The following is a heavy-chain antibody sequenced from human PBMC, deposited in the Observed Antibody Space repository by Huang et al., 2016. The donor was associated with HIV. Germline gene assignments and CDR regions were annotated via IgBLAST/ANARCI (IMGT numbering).Heavy chain of an antibody. CDR2: IIPSCGTA. D-gene: IGHD3-22*01. Sequence: QVQLVQSGAEVKKPGSSVKVSCKASGGTFSSYAISWVRQAPGQGLEWRGGIIPSCGTANYAQKFQGRVTITADESTSTAYMELSSLRSEDTAVYYCARARGYYDSSVSYYFDYWGQGTLVTVSS. CDR1: GGTFSSYA. J-gene: IGHJ4*02. V-gene: IGHV1-69*13. CDR3: ARARGYYDSSVSYYFDY.